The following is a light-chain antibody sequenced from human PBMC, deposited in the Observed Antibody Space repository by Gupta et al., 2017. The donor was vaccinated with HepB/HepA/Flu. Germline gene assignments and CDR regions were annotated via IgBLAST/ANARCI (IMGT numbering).Light chain of an antibody. CDR2: GAS. V-gene: IGKV3-20*01. Sequence: EIVFTQSTGTLSLSPGEIATLSRRAIQTVSNSYLAWYQQKPGQAPRLLIYGASSRATGIPDRFSGSGSGTDFTLTISRLEPEEFAVYYCQQDGSSPQTFGQGTKVEIK. CDR1: QTVSNSY. J-gene: IGKJ1*01. CDR3: QQDGSSPQT.